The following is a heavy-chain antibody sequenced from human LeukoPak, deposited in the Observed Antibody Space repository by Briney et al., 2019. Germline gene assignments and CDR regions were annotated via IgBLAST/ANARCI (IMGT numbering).Heavy chain of an antibody. J-gene: IGHJ5*02. CDR2: IYYSGST. CDR1: GGSISSSSYY. V-gene: IGHV4-39*01. Sequence: SETLSLTCTVSGGSISSSSYYWGWIRQPPGKGLEWIGSIYYSGSTYYNPSLKSRVTISVDTPKNQFSLKLSSVTAADTAVYYCARRVAVAPNWFDPWGQGTLVTVSS. D-gene: IGHD6-19*01. CDR3: ARRVAVAPNWFDP.